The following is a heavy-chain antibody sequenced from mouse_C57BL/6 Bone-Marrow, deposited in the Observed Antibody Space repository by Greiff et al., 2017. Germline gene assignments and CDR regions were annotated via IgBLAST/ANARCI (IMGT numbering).Heavy chain of an antibody. CDR3: TDYYGSRGYFDV. Sequence: VQLKESGGGLVQPGGSMKLSCVASGFTFSNYWMNWVRQSPEKGLEWVAQIRLKSDNYATHYAESVKGRFTISRDDSKSSVYLQMNNLRAEDTGIYYYTDYYGSRGYFDVWGTGTTVTVSS. J-gene: IGHJ1*03. CDR2: IRLKSDNYAT. D-gene: IGHD1-1*01. V-gene: IGHV6-3*01. CDR1: GFTFSNYW.